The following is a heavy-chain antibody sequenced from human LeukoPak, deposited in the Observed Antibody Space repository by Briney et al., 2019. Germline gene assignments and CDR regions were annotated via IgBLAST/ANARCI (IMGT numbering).Heavy chain of an antibody. V-gene: IGHV3-66*01. D-gene: IGHD3-22*01. CDR3: ARDDYYDSSGLDY. CDR1: GFTVSSNY. J-gene: IGHJ4*02. Sequence: GGSLRLSCAASGFTVSSNYMSWVRQAPGKGLEWVSIIYSSGSTYYADSVKGRFTISRDNSKNTLYLQMNSLRAEDTAVYYCARDDYYDSSGLDYWGQGILVTVSS. CDR2: IYSSGST.